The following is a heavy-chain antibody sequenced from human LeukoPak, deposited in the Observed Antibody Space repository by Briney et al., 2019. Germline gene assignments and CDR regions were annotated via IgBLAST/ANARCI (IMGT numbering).Heavy chain of an antibody. Sequence: ASVKVSCKASGYTFTSHGISWVRQAPGQGLEWMGWISAYNGNTNYAQKLQGRVTMTTDTSTSTAYMELRSLRSDDTAVYYCARVGKYYYGSGRPDYWGQGTLVTVSS. J-gene: IGHJ4*02. V-gene: IGHV1-18*04. CDR2: ISAYNGNT. CDR3: ARVGKYYYGSGRPDY. CDR1: GYTFTSHG. D-gene: IGHD3-10*01.